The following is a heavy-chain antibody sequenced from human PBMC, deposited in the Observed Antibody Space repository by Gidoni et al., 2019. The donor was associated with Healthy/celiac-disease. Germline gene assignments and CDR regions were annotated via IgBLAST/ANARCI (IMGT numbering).Heavy chain of an antibody. D-gene: IGHD5-18*01. CDR2: IIPILGIA. Sequence: QVQLVQSGAEVKKPGSSVKVSCKASGGTFSSYAISWVRQAPGQGLEWMGRIIPILGIANYAQKFQGRVTITADKSTSTAYMELSSLRSEDTAVYYCARENTAMVPFDYWGQGTLVTVSS. V-gene: IGHV1-69*04. CDR3: ARENTAMVPFDY. J-gene: IGHJ4*02. CDR1: GGTFSSYA.